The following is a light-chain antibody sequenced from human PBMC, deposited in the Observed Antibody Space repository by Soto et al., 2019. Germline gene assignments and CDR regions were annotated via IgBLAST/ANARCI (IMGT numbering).Light chain of an antibody. CDR1: SSDVGSYNR. CDR2: EVS. V-gene: IGLV2-18*02. J-gene: IGLJ1*01. Sequence: QSALTQPPSVSGSPGQSVTIPCTGTSSDVGSYNRVSWYQQPPGTAPKVMIYEVSNRPSGVPDRFSGSKSGNTAFLTISGLQAEDEADYYCASYTTSITRFVFGTGTKLTVL. CDR3: ASYTTSITRFV.